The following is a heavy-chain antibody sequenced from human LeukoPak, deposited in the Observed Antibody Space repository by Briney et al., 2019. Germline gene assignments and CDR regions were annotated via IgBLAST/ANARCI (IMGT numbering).Heavy chain of an antibody. CDR2: IHHSGST. CDR1: GYSISSGYY. J-gene: IGHJ4*02. D-gene: IGHD3-10*01. CDR3: ARGLPFRGVSSQSNY. Sequence: PSETLSLTCIVSGYSISSGYYWGWIRQPPGKGLEWIGMIHHSGSTYYNPSLKSRVTISGDTSKNQFSLKLISVTAADTAVYYCARGLPFRGVSSQSNYWGQGTLVTVSS. V-gene: IGHV4-38-2*02.